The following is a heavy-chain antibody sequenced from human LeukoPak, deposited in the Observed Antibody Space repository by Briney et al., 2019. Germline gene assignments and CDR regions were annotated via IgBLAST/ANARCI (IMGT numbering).Heavy chain of an antibody. J-gene: IGHJ1*01. Sequence: GGSLRLSCAASGSTFSNYGMNWVRQAPGKGLEWVSSISSSSTYIYYADSVKGRFTISRDNAKNSLYLQMNSLRAEDTAVYYCARMDCSSTSCYTPAEYFQYWGQGTLVTVSS. D-gene: IGHD2-2*02. V-gene: IGHV3-21*01. CDR3: ARMDCSSTSCYTPAEYFQY. CDR2: ISSSSTYI. CDR1: GSTFSNYG.